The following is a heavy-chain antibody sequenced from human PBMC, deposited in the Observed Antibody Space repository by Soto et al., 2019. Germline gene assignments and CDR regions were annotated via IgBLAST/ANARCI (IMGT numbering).Heavy chain of an antibody. V-gene: IGHV4-39*01. J-gene: IGHJ4*02. CDR2: IYYSGST. Sequence: PSETLSLTCTVSGGSISSSSYYWGWIRQPPGKGLEWIGSIYYSGSTYYNPSLKSRVTISVDTSKNQFSLKLSSVTAADTAVYYCASYGYSYGMYYFDYWGQGTLVTVS. CDR1: GGSISSSSYY. D-gene: IGHD5-18*01. CDR3: ASYGYSYGMYYFDY.